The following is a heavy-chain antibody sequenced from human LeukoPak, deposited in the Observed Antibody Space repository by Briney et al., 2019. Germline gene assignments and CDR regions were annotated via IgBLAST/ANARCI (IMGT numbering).Heavy chain of an antibody. D-gene: IGHD3-3*02. CDR3: AKALRGLISHGAFDI. CDR1: GFIFNNYA. CDR2: ITGGGGT. V-gene: IGHV3-23*01. Sequence: PGGSLRLSCAASGFIFNNYAVNWVRQAPGKGLEWVSSITGGGGTHYTDSVMGRFTISRDNSKNTLYLQMNSLRAEDTAIYYCAKALRGLISHGAFDIWGQGTMVTVSS. J-gene: IGHJ3*02.